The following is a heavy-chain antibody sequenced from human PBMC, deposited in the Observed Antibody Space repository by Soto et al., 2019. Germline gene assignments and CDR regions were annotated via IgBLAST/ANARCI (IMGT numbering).Heavy chain of an antibody. V-gene: IGHV4-59*12. CDR2: IYYSGST. D-gene: IGHD3-22*01. CDR3: ARDFGGYYYDSSGSGPFQH. CDR1: GGSISSYY. Sequence: SETLSLTCTVSGGSISSYYWSWIRQPPGKGLEWIGYIYYSGSTNYNPSLKSRVTISVDTSKNQFSLKLSSVTAADTAVYYCARDFGGYYYDSSGSGPFQHWGQGTLVTVSS. J-gene: IGHJ1*01.